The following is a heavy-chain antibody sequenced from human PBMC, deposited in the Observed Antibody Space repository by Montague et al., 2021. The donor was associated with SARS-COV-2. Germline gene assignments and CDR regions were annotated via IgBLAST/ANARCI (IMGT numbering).Heavy chain of an antibody. Sequence: CAISGDSVGIKAAARSSEGHSPSRDLEGLVGTYYRSKWYYDYAVSVKSRMTISPDTSKNQFSLQLSSVTPEDRAVYYCTRDPRYSLSWSFDYWGQGTLVTVSS. CDR2: TYYRSKWYY. D-gene: IGHD6-13*01. CDR3: TRDPRYSLSWSFDY. CDR1: GDSVGIKAAA. V-gene: IGHV6-1*01. J-gene: IGHJ4*02.